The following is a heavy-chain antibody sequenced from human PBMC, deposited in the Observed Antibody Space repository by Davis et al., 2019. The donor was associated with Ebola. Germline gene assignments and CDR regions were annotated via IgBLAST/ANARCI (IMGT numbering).Heavy chain of an antibody. D-gene: IGHD3-10*01. J-gene: IGHJ4*02. V-gene: IGHV4-59*03. CDR2: IYYTGNA. CDR1: GVSISRHY. CDR3: SERGSSV. Sequence: PSETLSLTCTVSGVSISRHYWSWIRQPPGKRLEWIGSIYYTGNAYYNSSLASRATISVDTSKNQFSLRLTSVTAADTAMYYCSERGSSVWGQGTLVTLSS.